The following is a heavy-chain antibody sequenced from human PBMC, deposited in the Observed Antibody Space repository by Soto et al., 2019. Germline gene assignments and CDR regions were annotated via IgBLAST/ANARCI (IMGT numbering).Heavy chain of an antibody. CDR3: ASYFYGLGYYYCSMDF. CDR1: GYSFTSYW. Sequence: PRESLKISCKGSGYSFTSYWIGWVRHMPGKGLEWMGIIYPGDSDTRYSPSFQGQVTISADKSISTAYLQWSSLKASDTAMYYCASYFYGLGYYYCSMDFWFQGITGTVS. V-gene: IGHV5-51*01. CDR2: IYPGDSDT. J-gene: IGHJ6*02. D-gene: IGHD3-10*01.